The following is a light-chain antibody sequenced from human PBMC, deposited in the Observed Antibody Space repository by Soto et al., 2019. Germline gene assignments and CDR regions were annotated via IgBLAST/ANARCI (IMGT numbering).Light chain of an antibody. J-gene: IGKJ4*01. Sequence: DIQMTQSPSSLSASVGDKLTITCRANQSITNFLNWYQKKPGEVPRLLIYAASRLQSGFPSRFSGSGSATDFALTIASLQPEDFATYYCQQSFTIPRLSFGGGTRVELK. V-gene: IGKV1-39*01. CDR1: QSITNF. CDR2: AAS. CDR3: QQSFTIPRLS.